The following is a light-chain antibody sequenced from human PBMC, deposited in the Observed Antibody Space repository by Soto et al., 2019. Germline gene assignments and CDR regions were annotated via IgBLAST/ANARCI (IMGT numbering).Light chain of an antibody. Sequence: IEMTQSPATLSVSPGERATLSCRASQSVSSNLVWYQQKPGQAPRLLIYGASTSVTGIPARFSGSGSGTEFTPTISSLQSEDFAVYYRQQYHNSWTFGQGTKVDIK. CDR1: QSVSSN. CDR3: QQYHNSWT. CDR2: GAS. J-gene: IGKJ1*01. V-gene: IGKV3-15*01.